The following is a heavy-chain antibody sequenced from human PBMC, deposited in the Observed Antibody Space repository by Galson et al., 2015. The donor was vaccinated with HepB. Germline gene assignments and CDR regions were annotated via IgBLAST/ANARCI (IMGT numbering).Heavy chain of an antibody. V-gene: IGHV1-69*10. CDR1: GGIFSTYA. CDR2: IIPMLGP. CDR3: ARDPGYCSTTSCFPRSTYAMDV. Sequence: SVKVSCKASGGIFSTYAINWVRQAPGQGLEWMGVIIPMLGPIYARNFRGRVSITADESTSTAFMELSGLRYDDTAVYYCARDPGYCSTTSCFPRSTYAMDVWGQGTTVTVSS. J-gene: IGHJ6*02. D-gene: IGHD2-2*03.